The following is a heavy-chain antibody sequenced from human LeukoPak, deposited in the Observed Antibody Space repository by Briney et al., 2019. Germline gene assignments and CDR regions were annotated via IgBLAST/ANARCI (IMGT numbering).Heavy chain of an antibody. D-gene: IGHD3-22*01. CDR1: GYTFTSYG. CDR2: ISAYNGNT. J-gene: IGHJ4*02. V-gene: IGHV1-18*01. CDR3: ARGYYDSSGYYPTSYYFDY. Sequence: ASVKVSCKASGYTFTSYGISRVRQAPGQGLEWMGWISAYNGNTNYAQKLQGRVTMTTDTSTSTAYMELRSLRSDDTAVYYCARGYYDSSGYYPTSYYFDYWGQGTLVTVSS.